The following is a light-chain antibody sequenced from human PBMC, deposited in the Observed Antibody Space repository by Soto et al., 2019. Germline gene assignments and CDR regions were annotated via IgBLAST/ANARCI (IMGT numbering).Light chain of an antibody. V-gene: IGKV1-12*01. CDR1: QDISTY. J-gene: IGKJ4*01. Sequence: DIQMTQSPSSVSASVGVIVTITCRASQDISTYLAWYQQRPGKAPNLLIYAASTLQSGVPSRFSGSGSGTDFSLTISSLQPEDSATYYCQQTNSFPLTFGGGTKVEIK. CDR2: AAS. CDR3: QQTNSFPLT.